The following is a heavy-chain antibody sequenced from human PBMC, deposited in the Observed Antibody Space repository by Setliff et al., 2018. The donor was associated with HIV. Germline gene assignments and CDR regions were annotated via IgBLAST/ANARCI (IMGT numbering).Heavy chain of an antibody. D-gene: IGHD1-1*01. CDR1: GGSLSGYH. CDR3: ARPQLGLGGGSHFDN. Sequence: PSETLSLTCAVYGGSLSGYHWGWIRQPPGKGLEWIGNILYGGTTFYNPSLRSRVSISIDTTKTQFSLKMTSVTAADTAVYYCARPQLGLGGGSHFDNWGQGTLVTVSS. CDR2: ILYGGTT. J-gene: IGHJ4*02. V-gene: IGHV4-34*12.